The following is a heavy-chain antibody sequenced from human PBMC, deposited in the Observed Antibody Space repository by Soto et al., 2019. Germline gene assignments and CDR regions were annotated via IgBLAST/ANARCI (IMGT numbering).Heavy chain of an antibody. CDR1: GFTFSSYA. Sequence: GGPLRLSCAASGFTFSSYAMHWVRQAPGKGLEWVAVISYGGSNKYYADSVKGRFTISRDNSKNTLYLQMNSLRAEDTAVYYCARDRGDSSGYLNWFDPWGQGTLVTVSS. J-gene: IGHJ5*02. V-gene: IGHV3-30-3*01. CDR2: ISYGGSNK. CDR3: ARDRGDSSGYLNWFDP. D-gene: IGHD3-22*01.